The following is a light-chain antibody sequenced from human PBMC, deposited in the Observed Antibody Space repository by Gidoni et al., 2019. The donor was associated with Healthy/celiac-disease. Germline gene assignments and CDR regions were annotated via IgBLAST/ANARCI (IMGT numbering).Light chain of an antibody. CDR3: SSSTSSSSRV. CDR1: SSDGGGYNY. CDR2: DVS. Sequence: QSALTQPATVSGAPGQTNTISCTGTSSDGGGYNYVSWYQQHPGKAPNLMIYDVSNRPSWVSNRFSGSKSGHPASLTISGLQAEDEAYYYCSSSTSSSSRVFGTGTKVTVL. J-gene: IGLJ1*01. V-gene: IGLV2-14*03.